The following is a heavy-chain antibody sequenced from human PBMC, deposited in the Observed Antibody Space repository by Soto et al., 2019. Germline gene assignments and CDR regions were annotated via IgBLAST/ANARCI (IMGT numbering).Heavy chain of an antibody. CDR1: GYTFTGYY. D-gene: IGHD2-15*01. J-gene: IGHJ5*02. CDR2: INPNSGGT. Sequence: ASVKVSCKASGYTFTGYYMHWVRQAPGQGLEWMGWINPNSGGTNYAQRFQGRVTMTRDTSISTAYMELSRLRSDDTAVYYCARDMVVAATDNWFDPWGQGTLVTVSS. V-gene: IGHV1-2*02. CDR3: ARDMVVAATDNWFDP.